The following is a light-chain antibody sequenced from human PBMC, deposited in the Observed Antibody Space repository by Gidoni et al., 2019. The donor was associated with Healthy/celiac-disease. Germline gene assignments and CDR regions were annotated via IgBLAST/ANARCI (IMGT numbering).Light chain of an antibody. J-gene: IGKJ2*01. Sequence: EIVMTQSPATLSVSPGERATLSCRASQSVSSNLAWYQQTPGQAPRLLIYGASTRATGIPARCSGRGSGTEFTLTISSLQSEDFAVYYCQQYNNWPLYTFGQGTKLEIK. CDR3: QQYNNWPLYT. CDR2: GAS. CDR1: QSVSSN. V-gene: IGKV3-15*01.